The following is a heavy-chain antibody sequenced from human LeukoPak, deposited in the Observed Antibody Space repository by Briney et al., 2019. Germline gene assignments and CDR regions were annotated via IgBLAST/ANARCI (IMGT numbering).Heavy chain of an antibody. J-gene: IGHJ4*02. Sequence: GGSLRLSCAASGFTFSSYAMSWVRQAPGKGLEWVSAISGSGGSTYYADSVKGRFTISRDNSKNTLYLQMNSLRAEDTAVYYCAKDTGIAVAGIVWYYFDYWGQGTRVTVSS. CDR3: AKDTGIAVAGIVWYYFDY. V-gene: IGHV3-23*01. CDR1: GFTFSSYA. D-gene: IGHD6-19*01. CDR2: ISGSGGST.